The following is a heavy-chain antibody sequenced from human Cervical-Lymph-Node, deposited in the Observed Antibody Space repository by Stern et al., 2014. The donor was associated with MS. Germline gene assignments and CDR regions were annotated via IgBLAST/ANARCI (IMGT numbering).Heavy chain of an antibody. Sequence: QVQLGQSGAEVKKPGASVQVSCKASGYAFTSNYIHWVRQAPGQSLEWMGIIDPSGGTTRYAQKFQDRITVTRETSTNTVNMELSSLRSDDTAVYYCARDSENILAYYSSFSRFYFFDYWGQGTLVTVSS. CDR2: IDPSGGTT. V-gene: IGHV1-46*03. CDR3: ARDSENILAYYSSFSRFYFFDY. J-gene: IGHJ4*02. CDR1: GYAFTSNY. D-gene: IGHD2/OR15-2a*01.